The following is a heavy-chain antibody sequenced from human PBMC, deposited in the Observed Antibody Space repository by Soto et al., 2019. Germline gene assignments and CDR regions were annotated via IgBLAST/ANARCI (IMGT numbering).Heavy chain of an antibody. Sequence: EVQLVASGGGLVKPGVSLRLSCAASGFTFTSYSMNWVRQAPGTGLEWVSSISSTTNYIYYGDSMKGRFTISRDNAKNSLYLEMNSLRAEDTAVYYCARESEDLTSNFDYWGQGTLVTVSS. CDR2: ISSTTNYI. CDR1: GFTFTSYS. CDR3: ARESEDLTSNFDY. V-gene: IGHV3-21*06. J-gene: IGHJ4*02.